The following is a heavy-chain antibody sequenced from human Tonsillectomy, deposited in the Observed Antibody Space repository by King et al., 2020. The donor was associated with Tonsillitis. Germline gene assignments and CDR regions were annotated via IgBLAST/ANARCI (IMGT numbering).Heavy chain of an antibody. CDR2: RYHSGST. J-gene: IGHJ4*02. V-gene: IGHV4-38-2*02. CDR3: AREVPRGYSYGGGFDY. CDR1: GYSISSGYY. Sequence: QLQESGPGLVKPSETLSLTCAVSGYSISSGYYWGWIRQPPGKGLEWIGSRYHSGSTYYNPSLKSRVTISVDTSKNQFSLKLSSVTAADTAVYYCAREVPRGYSYGGGFDYWGQGTLVTVSS. D-gene: IGHD5-18*01.